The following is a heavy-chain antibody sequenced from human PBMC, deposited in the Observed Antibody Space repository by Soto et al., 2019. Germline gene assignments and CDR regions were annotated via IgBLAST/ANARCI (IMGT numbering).Heavy chain of an antibody. CDR3: ARGIIRDIVNFA. Sequence: PGGSLRLSCAASGFTFSSYSMNWVRQAPGKGLEWVSSISSSSSYIYYADSVKGRFTISRDNAKNSLYLQMNSLRAEDTAVYYCARGIIRDIVNFAWGQGTLVTASS. J-gene: IGHJ5*02. CDR1: GFTFSSYS. CDR2: ISSSSSYI. D-gene: IGHD5-12*01. V-gene: IGHV3-21*01.